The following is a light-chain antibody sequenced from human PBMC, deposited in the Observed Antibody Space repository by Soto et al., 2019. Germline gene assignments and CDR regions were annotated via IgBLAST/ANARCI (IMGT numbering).Light chain of an antibody. CDR3: AAWDDSLNGVE. V-gene: IGLV1-44*01. Sequence: QSVLTQPPSASGTPGQRVPISCSGSSSNIGSSTVNWYQHLPGTAPKLLIYSNNARSSGVPDRFSGSKSGTSASLAISGLQSEDEADYYCAAWDDSLNGVEFGGGTKLTVL. CDR1: SSNIGSST. J-gene: IGLJ2*01. CDR2: SNN.